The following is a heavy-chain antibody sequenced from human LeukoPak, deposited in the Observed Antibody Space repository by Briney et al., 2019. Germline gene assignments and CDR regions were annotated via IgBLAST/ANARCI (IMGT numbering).Heavy chain of an antibody. CDR1: GYTFTSYG. J-gene: IGHJ3*02. V-gene: IGHV1-18*01. D-gene: IGHD3-22*01. Sequence: ASVTVSCKASGYTFTSYGISWVRQAPGQGLEWMGWISAYNGNTNYAQKLQGRVTMTTDTSTSTAYMELRSLRSDDTAVYYCAIHDSSGDDAFDIWGQGTMVTVSS. CDR2: ISAYNGNT. CDR3: AIHDSSGDDAFDI.